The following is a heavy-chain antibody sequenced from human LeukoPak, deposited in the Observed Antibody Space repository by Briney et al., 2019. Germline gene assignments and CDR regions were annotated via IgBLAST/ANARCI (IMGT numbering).Heavy chain of an antibody. J-gene: IGHJ4*02. CDR2: INHSGST. D-gene: IGHD2-2*02. V-gene: IGHV4-34*01. Sequence: SETLSLTCAVYGGSFNGYYWSWIRQPPGKGLEWIGEINHSGSTNYNPSLKSRVTISVDTSKNQFSLKLSSVTAADTAVYYCARGPRPDCSSTSCYTHLYFDYWGQGTLVTVSS. CDR3: ARGPRPDCSSTSCYTHLYFDY. CDR1: GGSFNGYY.